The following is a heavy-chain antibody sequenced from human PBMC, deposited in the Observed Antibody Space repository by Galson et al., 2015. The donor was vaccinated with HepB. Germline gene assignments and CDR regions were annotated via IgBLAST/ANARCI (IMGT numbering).Heavy chain of an antibody. CDR1: GYTYTQYG. Sequence: SVKVSCKASGYTYTQYGISWVRQAPGQGLEWMGWISVFSGNTYYAQKVQGRVTMTSDTSTNTAYMELRSLRSDDTAVYFCARGGGTGYYESSGYYPSVGDFYHYMDVWGKGTPVTVSS. V-gene: IGHV1-18*01. J-gene: IGHJ6*03. D-gene: IGHD3-22*01. CDR3: ARGGGTGYYESSGYYPSVGDFYHYMDV. CDR2: ISVFSGNT.